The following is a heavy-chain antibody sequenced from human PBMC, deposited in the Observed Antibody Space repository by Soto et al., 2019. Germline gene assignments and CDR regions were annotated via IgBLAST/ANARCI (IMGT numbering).Heavy chain of an antibody. Sequence: VKLSCTTCRCTNTTYCICGVRQGPRQGLEWMGWINGYNGNTDYPQKLQGRVTMTTDTSTSTAYMELRSLRSDDTAVYYCAREGSAPYYYYGMDVWGQGTTVTVSS. V-gene: IGHV1-18*01. J-gene: IGHJ6*02. CDR3: AREGSAPYYYYGMDV. CDR1: RCTNTTYC. CDR2: INGYNGNT. D-gene: IGHD6-19*01.